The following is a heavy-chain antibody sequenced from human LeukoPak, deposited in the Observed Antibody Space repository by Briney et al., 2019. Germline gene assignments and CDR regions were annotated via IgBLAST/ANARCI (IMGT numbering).Heavy chain of an antibody. CDR3: ARAGYSYGPITNWFDP. CDR2: INPNSGGT. Sequence: ASVKVSCKASGYTFTGYYMHWVRQAPGQGLEWMGWINPNSGGTNYAQKFQGRVTMTRDTSISTAYMELSRLRSDAKAVYYYARAGYSYGPITNWFDPWGQGTLVTVSS. V-gene: IGHV1-2*02. J-gene: IGHJ5*02. D-gene: IGHD5-18*01. CDR1: GYTFTGYY.